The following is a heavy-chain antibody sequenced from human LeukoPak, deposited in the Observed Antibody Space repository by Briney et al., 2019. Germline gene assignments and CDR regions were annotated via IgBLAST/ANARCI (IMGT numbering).Heavy chain of an antibody. J-gene: IGHJ6*03. CDR1: GYTFTGYY. CDR2: INPSGGST. V-gene: IGHV1-46*01. Sequence: VASVKVSCKASGYTFTGYYMHWVRQAPGQGLEWMGIINPSGGSTSYAQKLQGRVTMTRDMSTSTVYMELSSLRSEDTAVYYCARWIQNYYYMDVWGKGTTVTVSS. CDR3: ARWIQNYYYMDV. D-gene: IGHD5-18*01.